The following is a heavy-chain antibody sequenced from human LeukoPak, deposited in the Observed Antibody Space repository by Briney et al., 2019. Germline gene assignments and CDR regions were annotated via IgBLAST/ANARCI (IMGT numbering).Heavy chain of an antibody. CDR3: AKRPTIAARGMGYFDY. CDR2: ISGSGGST. Sequence: PGGSLRLSCAASGFTFSSYAMSWVRQAPGKGLEWVSAISGSGGSTYYADSVKGRFTISRDNSKNTLYLQMNSLRAEDTAVYYCAKRPTIAARGMGYFDYWGQGTLVTVSS. D-gene: IGHD6-6*01. V-gene: IGHV3-23*01. CDR1: GFTFSSYA. J-gene: IGHJ4*02.